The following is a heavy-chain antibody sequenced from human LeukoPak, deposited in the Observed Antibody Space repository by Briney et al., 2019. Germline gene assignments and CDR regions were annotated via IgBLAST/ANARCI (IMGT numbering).Heavy chain of an antibody. V-gene: IGHV3-23*01. CDR3: AKEGWIARSGTDPYYYYYYYMDV. J-gene: IGHJ6*03. Sequence: PGGPLRLSCAASGSTFSSYGMSWVRQAPGKGLEWVSAISGSGGSTYYADSVKGRFTISRDNSKNTLYLQMNSLRAEDTAVYYCAKEGWIARSGTDPYYYYYYYMDVWGKGTTVTISS. D-gene: IGHD3-10*01. CDR1: GSTFSSYG. CDR2: ISGSGGST.